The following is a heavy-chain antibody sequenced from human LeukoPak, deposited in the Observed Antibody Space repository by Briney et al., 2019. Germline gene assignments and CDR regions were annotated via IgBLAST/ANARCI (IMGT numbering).Heavy chain of an antibody. D-gene: IGHD3-16*01. CDR3: ARDGGWPGYFHI. J-gene: IGHJ3*02. CDR1: GFTVSNHH. V-gene: IGHV3-53*01. CDR2: IFGGGNT. Sequence: PGGSLRLSCGASGFTVSNHHMSWVRQTPGKGLEWVSVIFGGGNTYYTDSVKGRFTISRDNSKNTLYLQVNRLRAEDTAVYYCARDGGWPGYFHIWGQGTMVTVSS.